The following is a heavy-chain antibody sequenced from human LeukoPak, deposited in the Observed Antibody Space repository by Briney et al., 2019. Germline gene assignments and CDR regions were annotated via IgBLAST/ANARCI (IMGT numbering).Heavy chain of an antibody. D-gene: IGHD1-1*01. CDR2: INPNSGGT. CDR3: ARLWRNWKHDAFDI. V-gene: IGHV1-2*02. J-gene: IGHJ3*02. CDR1: GYTFTGYY. Sequence: ASVKVSCKASGYTFTGYYMHWVRQAPGQGLEWMGWINPNSGGTNYAQKFQGRVTMTRDTSISTAYMELSRLRSDDTAVYYCARLWRNWKHDAFDIWGQGTMVTVSS.